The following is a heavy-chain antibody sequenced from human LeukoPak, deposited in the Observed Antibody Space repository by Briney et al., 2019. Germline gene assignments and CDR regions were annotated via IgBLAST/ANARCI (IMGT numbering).Heavy chain of an antibody. Sequence: PEGSLRLSCAASGFTFSSYWMSWVRQAPGKGLEWVANIKQDGSEKYYVDSVKGRFTISRDNSKNTLYLQMNSLRAEDTAVYYCAKNTNDYGDFYFDYWGQGTLVTVSS. V-gene: IGHV3-7*03. CDR1: GFTFSSYW. CDR2: IKQDGSEK. J-gene: IGHJ4*02. D-gene: IGHD4-17*01. CDR3: AKNTNDYGDFYFDY.